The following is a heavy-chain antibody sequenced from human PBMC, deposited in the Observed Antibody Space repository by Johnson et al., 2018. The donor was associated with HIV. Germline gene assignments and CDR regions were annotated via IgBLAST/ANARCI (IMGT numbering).Heavy chain of an antibody. V-gene: IGHV3-30*18. CDR1: GFIFSGFG. CDR2: ISYDGRNK. J-gene: IGHJ3*02. CDR3: AKGHSVVTTHDAFDM. Sequence: QVQLVESGGGVVQAGRSLRLSCAASGFIFSGFGLHWVRQAPGKGLEWVASISYDGRNKYNADSVRGRITISRDNSKNRLYWQMNSLRPEDTAVYYCAKGHSVVTTHDAFDMWGQGTMVTASS. D-gene: IGHD4-23*01.